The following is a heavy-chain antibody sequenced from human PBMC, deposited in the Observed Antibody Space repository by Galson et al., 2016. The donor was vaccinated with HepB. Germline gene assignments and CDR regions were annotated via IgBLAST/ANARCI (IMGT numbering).Heavy chain of an antibody. Sequence: SLRLSCAASGFTFSNYWMSWVRQAPGKGLEWVANIKENGSEKYYVDSVKGRFTISRDNAKNSLYLQMNSLRAEDTAVYYCARVWGIVARFGHDYWGQGTLVTVSS. CDR2: IKENGSEK. CDR1: GFTFSNYW. J-gene: IGHJ4*02. V-gene: IGHV3-7*03. CDR3: ARVWGIVARFGHDY. D-gene: IGHD6-6*01.